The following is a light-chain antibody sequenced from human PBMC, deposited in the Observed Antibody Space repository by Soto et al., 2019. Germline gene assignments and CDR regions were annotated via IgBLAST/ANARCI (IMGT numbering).Light chain of an antibody. CDR2: GAS. J-gene: IGKJ1*01. Sequence: EIMMTQSPATLSVSPGERATLSCRARQSVSSNLAWYQQKPGQAPRLLIYGASTRATGIPARFSGSGSGTEFTLTISSLQSEDFAVYYCQQYNNWPPGTFGQGTKVEIK. V-gene: IGKV3-15*01. CDR1: QSVSSN. CDR3: QQYNNWPPGT.